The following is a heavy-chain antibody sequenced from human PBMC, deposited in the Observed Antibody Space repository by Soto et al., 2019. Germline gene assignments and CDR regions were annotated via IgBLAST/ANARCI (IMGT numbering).Heavy chain of an antibody. CDR1: GGSISSGDYY. Sequence: SETLSLTCTVSGGSISSGDYYWSWIRQPPGKGLEWIGYIYYSGSTYYNPSLKSRVTISVDTSKNQFSLKLSSVTAADTAVYYCARVGGSSSWYPPGLDYWGQGTLVTV. CDR3: ARVGGSSSWYPPGLDY. V-gene: IGHV4-30-4*01. J-gene: IGHJ4*02. CDR2: IYYSGST. D-gene: IGHD6-13*01.